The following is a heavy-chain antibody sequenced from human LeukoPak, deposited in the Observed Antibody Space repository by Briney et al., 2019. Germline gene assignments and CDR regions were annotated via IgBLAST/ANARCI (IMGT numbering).Heavy chain of an antibody. CDR3: AKDIWETGDAFDI. Sequence: GGSLRLSCAASGFTFDDYAMHWVRQAPGKGLEWVSGISWNSGSIGYADSVKGRFTISRDNAKNSLYLQMNSLRAEDTALYYCAKDIWETGDAFDIWGQGTMVTVSS. J-gene: IGHJ3*02. V-gene: IGHV3-9*01. CDR1: GFTFDDYA. CDR2: ISWNSGSI. D-gene: IGHD7-27*01.